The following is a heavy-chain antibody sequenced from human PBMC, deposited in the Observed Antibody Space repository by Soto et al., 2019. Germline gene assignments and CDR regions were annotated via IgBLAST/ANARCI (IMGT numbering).Heavy chain of an antibody. CDR2: INHSGIT. CDR1: GGSFSGDY. D-gene: IGHD3-9*01. CDR3: ARGASTERYFSPSGGAWFDP. J-gene: IGHJ5*02. V-gene: IGHV4-34*01. Sequence: ASETLSLTCAVYGGSFSGDYWNWIRQSPGKGLEWIGEINHSGITNYNPSLKSRATIFVDTSKKQFTPQLTSVTAADAAVYYCARGASTERYFSPSGGAWFDPWGQGTLVTVSS.